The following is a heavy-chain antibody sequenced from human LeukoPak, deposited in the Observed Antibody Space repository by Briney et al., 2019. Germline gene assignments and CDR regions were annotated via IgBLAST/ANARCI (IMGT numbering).Heavy chain of an antibody. D-gene: IGHD6-13*01. J-gene: IGHJ4*02. CDR2: IYYSGST. V-gene: IGHV4-61*01. CDR1: GGSVSSGSYY. CDR3: AREAHRIAAAGMFDY. Sequence: SETLSLTCTVSGGSVSSGSYYWSWIRQPPGKGLEWIGHIYYSGSTNYNPSLKSRVTISVDTSKNQFSLKLSSVTAADTAVYNCAREAHRIAAAGMFDYWGQGTLVTVSS.